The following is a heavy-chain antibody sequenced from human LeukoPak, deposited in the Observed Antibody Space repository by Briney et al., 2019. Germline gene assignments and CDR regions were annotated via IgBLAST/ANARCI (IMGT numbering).Heavy chain of an antibody. CDR1: GGSISNHY. CDR3: ARVLDSGYSDY. D-gene: IGHD1-26*01. V-gene: IGHV4-59*11. J-gene: IGHJ4*02. Sequence: SETLSLTCTVSGGSISNHYWSWIRQPPGKGLEWIGYIHFSGRTQYNPSLKSRLSISVDASKNHFSLKLSSVTAADTAIYYCARVLDSGYSDYWGQGTLVTVSS. CDR2: IHFSGRT.